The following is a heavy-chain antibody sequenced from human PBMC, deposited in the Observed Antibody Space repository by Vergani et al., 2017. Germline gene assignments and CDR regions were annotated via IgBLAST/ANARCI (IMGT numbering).Heavy chain of an antibody. Sequence: EVQLLESGGGLVQPGGSLRLSCAASGFTFSSYAMSWVRQAPGKGLEWVSAISGSGGSTYYADSVKGRFTISRDNSKNTLYLQMNSLRAEDTAVYYCAKDRTPPRHSYFCSGYYWPVGQMVVWGPGTPVTVSS. CDR3: AKDRTPPRHSYFCSGYYWPVGQMVV. J-gene: IGHJ6*02. V-gene: IGHV3-23*01. D-gene: IGHD3-3*01. CDR1: GFTFSSYA. CDR2: ISGSGGST.